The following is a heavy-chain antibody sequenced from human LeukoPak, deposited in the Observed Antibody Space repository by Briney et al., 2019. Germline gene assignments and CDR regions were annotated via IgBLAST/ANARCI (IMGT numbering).Heavy chain of an antibody. J-gene: IGHJ5*02. Sequence: SETLSLTCAVYGGSFSGYYWSWIRQPPGKGLEWIGEINHSRSTNYNPSLKSRVTISVDTSKNQFSLKLSSVTAADTAVYYCARDRTDYGDYGNWFDPWGQGTLVTVSS. CDR1: GGSFSGYY. CDR3: ARDRTDYGDYGNWFDP. D-gene: IGHD4-17*01. V-gene: IGHV4-34*01. CDR2: INHSRST.